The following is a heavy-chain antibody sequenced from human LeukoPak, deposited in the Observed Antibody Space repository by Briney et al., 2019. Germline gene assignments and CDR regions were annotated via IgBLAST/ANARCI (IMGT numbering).Heavy chain of an antibody. V-gene: IGHV4-59*01. J-gene: IGHJ4*02. CDR3: ARDRYDSSGYYHSPAGFDY. CDR1: GGPISSYY. Sequence: SETLSLTCTVSGGPISSYYWSWIRQPPGKGLEWIGYIYYSGSTNYNPSLKSRVTISVDTSKNQFSLKLSSVTAADTAVYYCARDRYDSSGYYHSPAGFDYWGQGTLVTVSS. D-gene: IGHD3-22*01. CDR2: IYYSGST.